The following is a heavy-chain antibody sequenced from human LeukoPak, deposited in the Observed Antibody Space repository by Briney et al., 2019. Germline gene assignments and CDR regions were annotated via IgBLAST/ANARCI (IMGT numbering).Heavy chain of an antibody. Sequence: GGSLRLSCAASGFTFSSYGMHWVRQAPGKGLEWVAVISYDGSNKYYADSVKGRFTISRDNSKNTLYLQMNSLRAADTAVYYCAKGQQWLMSPFDYWGQGTLVTVSS. V-gene: IGHV3-30*18. CDR3: AKGQQWLMSPFDY. J-gene: IGHJ4*02. CDR2: ISYDGSNK. D-gene: IGHD6-19*01. CDR1: GFTFSSYG.